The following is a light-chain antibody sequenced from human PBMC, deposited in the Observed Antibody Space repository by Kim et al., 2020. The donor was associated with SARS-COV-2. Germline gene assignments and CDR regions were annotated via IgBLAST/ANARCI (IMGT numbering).Light chain of an antibody. CDR3: QQYYTGART. CDR2: WAS. CDR1: QSVLYSSNNKNY. Sequence: DIVMTQSPDSLAVSLGERATINCRSSQSVLYSSNNKNYLAWFQQKPGQPLKLLIYWASSRESGVPDRFSGSGSGTDFTLTISSLQAEDVSIYSCQQYYTGARTFCKGT. J-gene: IGKJ1*01. V-gene: IGKV4-1*01.